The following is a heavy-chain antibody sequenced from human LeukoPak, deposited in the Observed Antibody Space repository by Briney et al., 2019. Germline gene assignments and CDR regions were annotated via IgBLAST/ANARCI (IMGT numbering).Heavy chain of an antibody. Sequence: GGSLRPSCAASGFTFSDHYMTWIRQAPGKGLEYISYLSNTGSDISYADSVKGRFSISRDNAKNSLYLQMNSLRAEDTAMYYCARGHWGLDYWGQGTLVTVSS. J-gene: IGHJ4*02. CDR3: ARGHWGLDY. CDR1: GFTFSDHY. V-gene: IGHV3-11*01. D-gene: IGHD7-27*01. CDR2: LSNTGSDI.